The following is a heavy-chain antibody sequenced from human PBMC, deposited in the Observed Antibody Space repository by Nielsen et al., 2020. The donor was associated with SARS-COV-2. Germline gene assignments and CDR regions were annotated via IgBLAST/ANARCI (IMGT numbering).Heavy chain of an antibody. CDR1: GFPFMRYA. CDR2: IGTTGDKT. D-gene: IGHD1-26*01. J-gene: IGHJ4*02. Sequence: GESLKNSCAASGFPFMRYAMTWVRQAPGKGLEWVSSIGTTGDKTFYADSVKGRFTISRDNSKNTLYLQLNSLRAEDTAVFYCAKISGSQRHYFDFWGQGALVTVSS. V-gene: IGHV3-23*01. CDR3: AKISGSQRHYFDF.